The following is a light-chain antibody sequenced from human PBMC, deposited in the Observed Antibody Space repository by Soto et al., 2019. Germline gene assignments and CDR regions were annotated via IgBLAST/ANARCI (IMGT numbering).Light chain of an antibody. CDR2: DVS. Sequence: QSVLTQPASVSGSPGQSITISCTGTTSDIGGYYFVSWYQQHPGKAPKLIIYDVSHRPSGVSTRFSGFKSGNTASLTISGLQAEDEAEYYCSSYRSSHIPVVFGTGTKLTVL. J-gene: IGLJ1*01. V-gene: IGLV2-14*03. CDR1: TSDIGGYYF. CDR3: SSYRSSHIPVV.